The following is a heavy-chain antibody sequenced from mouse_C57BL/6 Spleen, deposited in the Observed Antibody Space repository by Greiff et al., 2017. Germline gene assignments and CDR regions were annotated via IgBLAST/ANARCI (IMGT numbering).Heavy chain of an antibody. D-gene: IGHD4-1*01. CDR1: GFTFSDYY. CDR2: INYDGSST. Sequence: EVKLVESEGGLVQPGSSMKLSCTASGFTFSDYYMAWVRQVPEKGLEWVANINYDGSSTNYLDSLKSRFIISSDNAKNILYLQMSSLKSEDTATYYCAKLTGTYFDYWGQGTTLTVSS. V-gene: IGHV5-16*01. J-gene: IGHJ2*01. CDR3: AKLTGTYFDY.